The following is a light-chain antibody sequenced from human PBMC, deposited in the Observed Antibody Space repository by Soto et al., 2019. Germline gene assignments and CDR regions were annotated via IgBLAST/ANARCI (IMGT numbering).Light chain of an antibody. J-gene: IGLJ1*01. V-gene: IGLV2-8*01. CDR1: ITDIGAYNY. CDR3: SSYAGSNNYV. CDR2: GVS. Sequence: QSVLTQPASVSGSPGQSITISCTGTITDIGAYNYVSWYQQHPGKAPKLLIYGVSKRPSGVPDRFSGSKSGNTASLTVSGLQAEDEADYYCSSYAGSNNYVFGTGTKVTVL.